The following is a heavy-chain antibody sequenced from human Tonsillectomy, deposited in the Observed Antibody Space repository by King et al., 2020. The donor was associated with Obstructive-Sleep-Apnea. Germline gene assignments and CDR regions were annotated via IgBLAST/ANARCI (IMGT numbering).Heavy chain of an antibody. CDR3: ASVIYAAIYY. V-gene: IGHV4-39*06. D-gene: IGHD5-18*01. CDR1: GGSIFSSSNY. CDR2: IYYSGST. Sequence: RLQLQESGPGLVKPSETLSLTCTVSGGSIFSSSNYWGWIRQPPGKGLEWIGSIYYSGSTYYNSSLKSRVTISVDTSKNQFSLKLSSVTAADTAVYYCASVIYAAIYYWGQGTLVTVSS. J-gene: IGHJ4*02.